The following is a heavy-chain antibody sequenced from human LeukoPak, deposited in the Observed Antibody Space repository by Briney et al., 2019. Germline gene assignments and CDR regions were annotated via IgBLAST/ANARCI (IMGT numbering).Heavy chain of an antibody. CDR1: GFTFSTYG. CDR3: AKDVYAYGGIDY. J-gene: IGHJ4*02. D-gene: IGHD4-23*01. Sequence: GGFLRLSCATSGFTFSTYGMHWVRQAPGKGLEWVAVIWYDGSNKYYADSVKGRFTISRDNSKNTLYLQMNSLRAEDTAVYYCAKDVYAYGGIDYWGQGTLVTVS. CDR2: IWYDGSNK. V-gene: IGHV3-33*06.